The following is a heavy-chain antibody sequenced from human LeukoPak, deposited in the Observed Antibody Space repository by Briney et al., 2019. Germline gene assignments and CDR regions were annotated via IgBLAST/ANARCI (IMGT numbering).Heavy chain of an antibody. Sequence: ASVKVSCKASGYTFTGYYMHWVRQAPGQGLEWMGRINPNSGGTNYAQKFQGRVTMTRDTSISTAYMELSRLRSDDTAVYYCARVSRSYSRGWYSGDYWGQGTLVTVSS. V-gene: IGHV1-2*06. D-gene: IGHD6-19*01. J-gene: IGHJ4*02. CDR3: ARVSRSYSRGWYSGDY. CDR2: INPNSGGT. CDR1: GYTFTGYY.